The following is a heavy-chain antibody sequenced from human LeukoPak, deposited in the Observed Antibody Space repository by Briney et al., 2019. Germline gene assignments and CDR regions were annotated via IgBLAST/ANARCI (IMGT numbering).Heavy chain of an antibody. Sequence: ASVKVSCKSSGYIFTSHGIHRLRQAPGQGLEWMGWISDQNGNTNYVQQFLGRVTMTRDTSASTAYMELRSLKSDDTAVYYCARESNGGYGFDYWGQGTLVTVAS. J-gene: IGHJ4*02. CDR3: ARESNGGYGFDY. D-gene: IGHD5-12*01. CDR1: GYIFTSHG. V-gene: IGHV1-18*01. CDR2: ISDQNGNT.